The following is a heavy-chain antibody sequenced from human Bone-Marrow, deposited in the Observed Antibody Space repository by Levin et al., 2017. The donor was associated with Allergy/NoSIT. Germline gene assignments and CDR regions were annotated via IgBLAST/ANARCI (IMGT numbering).Heavy chain of an antibody. Sequence: GASVKVSCAASGFTFSDYYMSWIRQAPGKGLECVSYISSSSSYTKYADSVKGRFTISRDNAKNSLYLQMNSLRAEDTAVYYCARDPEEHTLLRYFDYWGQGTLVTVSS. CDR3: ARDPEEHTLLRYFDY. CDR1: GFTFSDYY. D-gene: IGHD3-9*01. J-gene: IGHJ4*02. CDR2: ISSSSSYT. V-gene: IGHV3-11*05.